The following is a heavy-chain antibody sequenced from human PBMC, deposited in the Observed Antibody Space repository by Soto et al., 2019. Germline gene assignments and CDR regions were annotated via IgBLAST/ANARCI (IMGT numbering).Heavy chain of an antibody. CDR3: ARDPVTTYLYYGMDV. CDR2: IYTSGST. V-gene: IGHV4-4*07. Sequence: SETLSLTCTVSGGSISSYYWSWIRQPAGKGLEWIGRIYTSGSTNYNPSLESRATMSVDTSKNQFSLKLSSVTAADTAVYYCARDPVTTYLYYGMDVWGQGTTVTVSS. D-gene: IGHD4-17*01. J-gene: IGHJ6*02. CDR1: GGSISSYY.